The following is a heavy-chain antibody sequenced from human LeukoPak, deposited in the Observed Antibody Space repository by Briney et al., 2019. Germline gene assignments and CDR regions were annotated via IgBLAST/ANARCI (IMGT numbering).Heavy chain of an antibody. J-gene: IGHJ6*03. CDR2: IYSSGST. CDR1: GGSISYYH. D-gene: IGHD3-22*01. Sequence: SETLSLTCTVSGGSISYYHWSWIRQPAGKGLEWIGRIYSSGSTNYNPSLKSRVTISVDTSKNQFSLKLSSVTAADTAVYYCARVGTYYYDSSGLAPYYYYYMDVWGKGTTVTVSS. V-gene: IGHV4-4*07. CDR3: ARVGTYYYDSSGLAPYYYYYMDV.